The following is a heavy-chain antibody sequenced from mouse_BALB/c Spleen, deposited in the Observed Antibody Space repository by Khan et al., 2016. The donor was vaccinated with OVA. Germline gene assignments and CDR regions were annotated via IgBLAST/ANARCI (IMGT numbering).Heavy chain of an antibody. CDR3: ARLAYYYNSEGFAY. D-gene: IGHD1-1*01. CDR1: GFTFSTYG. J-gene: IGHJ3*01. V-gene: IGHV5-6*01. Sequence: EVELVESGGDLVKPGGSLKLSCAASGFTFSTYGMSWVRQTPDKRLEWVATISSGGHYTYYPDSVKGRFTISRDNAKSILYLQMSSLKSEDTAIYYCARLAYYYNSEGFAYWGQGTLVTVSA. CDR2: ISSGGHYT.